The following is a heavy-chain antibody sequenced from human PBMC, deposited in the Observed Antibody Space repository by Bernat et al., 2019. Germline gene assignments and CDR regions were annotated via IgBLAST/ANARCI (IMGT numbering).Heavy chain of an antibody. V-gene: IGHV3-33*01. CDR1: GFTFSSYG. CDR2: IWYDGSNK. Sequence: QVQLVESGGGVVQPGRSLRLSCAASGFTFSSYGMHWVRQAPGKGLEWVAVIWYDGSNKYYADSVKGRFTISRDNSKNTMYLQMNSRRAEDTAVYYCARGPFSEVGVDAGPFDPWGQGTLVTVSS. D-gene: IGHD2-15*01. CDR3: ARGPFSEVGVDAGPFDP. J-gene: IGHJ5*02.